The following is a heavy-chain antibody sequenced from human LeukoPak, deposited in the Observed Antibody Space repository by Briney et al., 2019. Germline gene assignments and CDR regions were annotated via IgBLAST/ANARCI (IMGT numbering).Heavy chain of an antibody. D-gene: IGHD4-17*01. CDR3: AKCLTTVTTRFDY. J-gene: IGHJ4*02. V-gene: IGHV3-23*01. CDR1: GFTFSTYA. Sequence: GGSLRLSCAASGFTFSTYAMNWARQAPGKGLEWVSGISGSGGFTYYADPVKGRFTISRDNSKNTLYLQMNSLRAEDTAVYYCAKCLTTVTTRFDYWGQGTLVTVSS. CDR2: ISGSGGFT.